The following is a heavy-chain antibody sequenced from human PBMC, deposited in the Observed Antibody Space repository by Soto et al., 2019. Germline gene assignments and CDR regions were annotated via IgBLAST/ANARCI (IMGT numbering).Heavy chain of an antibody. D-gene: IGHD6-13*01. V-gene: IGHV4-34*01. CDR1: GGSFSGYY. Sequence: SETLSLTCAVYGGSFSGYYWSWIRQPPGKGLEWIGEINHSGSTNYNPSLKSRVTISVDTSKNQFSLKLSSVTAADTAVYYCARGQRYSSSWSNYYYYGMDVWGQGTTVTVSS. J-gene: IGHJ6*02. CDR3: ARGQRYSSSWSNYYYYGMDV. CDR2: INHSGST.